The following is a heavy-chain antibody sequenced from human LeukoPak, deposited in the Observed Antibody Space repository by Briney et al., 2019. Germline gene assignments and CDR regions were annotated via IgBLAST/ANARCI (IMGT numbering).Heavy chain of an antibody. CDR3: ARARLTVMAFDV. V-gene: IGHV1-8*01. Sequence: ASVKVSCKASGYTFTSFDINWVRQATGQGLEWMGWMNPNNGNTGLVQQFQGRVTMTRNTSISTAYMELSSLRSDDTAVYYCARARLTVMAFDVWGQGTVVTVSS. J-gene: IGHJ3*01. D-gene: IGHD4/OR15-4a*01. CDR2: MNPNNGNT. CDR1: GYTFTSFD.